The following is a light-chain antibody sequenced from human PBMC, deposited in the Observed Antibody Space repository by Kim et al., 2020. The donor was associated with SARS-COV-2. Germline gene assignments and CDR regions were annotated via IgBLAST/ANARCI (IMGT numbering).Light chain of an antibody. CDR2: EVF. V-gene: IGLV2-8*01. CDR3: SSYAGGNFV. Sequence: PEQSVTISCTRTSSVVGGYNYVAWYQQHHGKAPNLIISEVFNRPSGVPDRFSGSKSDNTATLTVSGLQTEDEADYYCSSYAGGNFVFGSGTKVTVL. CDR1: SSVVGGYNY. J-gene: IGLJ1*01.